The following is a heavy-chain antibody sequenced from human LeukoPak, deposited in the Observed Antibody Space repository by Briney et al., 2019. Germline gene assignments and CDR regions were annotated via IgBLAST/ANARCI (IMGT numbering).Heavy chain of an antibody. J-gene: IGHJ4*02. CDR3: ASASNWYRYFDY. CDR1: VGSISGYY. Sequence: SETLSLTCTVSVGSISGYYWSWIRQPPGRGLEWIGYIYNSGSTNYNPSLKSRVTISVDTSKNQFSLKLSSVTAADTAVYYCASASNWYRYFDYWGQGTLVTVSS. CDR2: IYNSGST. D-gene: IGHD6-13*01. V-gene: IGHV4-59*01.